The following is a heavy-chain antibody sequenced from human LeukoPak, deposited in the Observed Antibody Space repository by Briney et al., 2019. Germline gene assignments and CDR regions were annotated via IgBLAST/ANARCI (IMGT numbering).Heavy chain of an antibody. CDR2: ISSSSSYI. CDR3: ATLLQQLGAEDYYGMDV. J-gene: IGHJ6*02. CDR1: GFTFSSYS. V-gene: IGHV3-21*01. D-gene: IGHD6-13*01. Sequence: GGSLRLSCAASGFTFSSYSMNWVRQAPGKGLEWVSSISSSSSYIYYADSVKGRFTISRDNAKNSLYLQMNSLRAEDTAVYYCATLLQQLGAEDYYGMDVWGQGTTVTVSS.